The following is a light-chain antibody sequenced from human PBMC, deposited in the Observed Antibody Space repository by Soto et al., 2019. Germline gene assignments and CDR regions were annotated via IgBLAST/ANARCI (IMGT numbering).Light chain of an antibody. CDR2: WAS. CDR1: QSVLYSSNNKNY. J-gene: IGKJ1*01. Sequence: DIVMTQSPDSLAVSLGERATINCKSSQSVLYSSNNKNYLAWYQQKPGQPPKLLIYWASTRESGVPDRFSGSGSGTDFTLTISSLQAEDVAVYSYQQYYSTPQTFGQGTKVEIK. V-gene: IGKV4-1*01. CDR3: QQYYSTPQT.